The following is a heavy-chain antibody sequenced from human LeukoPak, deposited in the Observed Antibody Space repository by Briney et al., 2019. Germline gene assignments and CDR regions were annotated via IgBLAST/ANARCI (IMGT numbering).Heavy chain of an antibody. V-gene: IGHV3-21*01. Sequence: GGSLRLSCAASGFTFSSYSMNWVRQAPGKGLEWVSSISSSSSYIYYADSVKGRFTISRDNAKNSLYLQMNSLRAEDTAVYYCARASVLYYYDSSGAFDIRGQGTMVTVSS. CDR2: ISSSSSYI. J-gene: IGHJ3*02. CDR3: ARASVLYYYDSSGAFDI. D-gene: IGHD3-22*01. CDR1: GFTFSSYS.